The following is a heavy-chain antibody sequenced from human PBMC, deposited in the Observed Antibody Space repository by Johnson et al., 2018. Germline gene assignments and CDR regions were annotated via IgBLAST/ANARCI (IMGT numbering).Heavy chain of an antibody. J-gene: IGHJ6*03. CDR3: ASQAVGYCSGGSCSLSYYYYYMDV. Sequence: QVQLVQSGGGVVQPGRSLRLSCAVSGFTFSNYGMHWVRQAPGKGLEWVAVISYDGSNKYYADSVKGRFTISRDNSKNTLYLKMNSLRAEDTAVYYCASQAVGYCSGGSCSLSYYYYYMDVWGKVTTVTVSS. CDR1: GFTFSNYG. V-gene: IGHV3-30*03. CDR2: ISYDGSNK. D-gene: IGHD2-15*01.